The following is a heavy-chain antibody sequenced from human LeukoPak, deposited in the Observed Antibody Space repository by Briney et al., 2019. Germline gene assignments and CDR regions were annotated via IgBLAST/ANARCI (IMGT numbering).Heavy chain of an antibody. D-gene: IGHD6-19*01. V-gene: IGHV3-53*01. J-gene: IGHJ4*02. CDR2: IYSGGST. Sequence: GGSLRLSCEASGFTVSSDYMSWVRQAPGKGLEWVSVIYSGGSTYYADSVKGRFTISRDNSKKTLYLQMNSLRAEDTAVYYCARGGSGWYFIDYWGQGTLVTVSS. CDR3: ARGGSGWYFIDY. CDR1: GFTVSSDY.